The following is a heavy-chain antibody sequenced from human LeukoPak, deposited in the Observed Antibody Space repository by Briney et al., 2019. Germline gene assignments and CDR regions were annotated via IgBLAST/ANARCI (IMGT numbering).Heavy chain of an antibody. CDR2: IIPIFGTA. V-gene: IGHV1-69*05. D-gene: IGHD1-7*01. CDR1: GGTFSSYA. J-gene: IGHJ6*03. Sequence: SVKVSCKASGGTFSSYAISWVRQAPGQGLEWMGGIIPIFGTANYAQKFQGRVTITTDESTSTAYMELSSLRSEGTAVYYCARLNYHYYYMDVWGKGTTVTVSS. CDR3: ARLNYHYYYMDV.